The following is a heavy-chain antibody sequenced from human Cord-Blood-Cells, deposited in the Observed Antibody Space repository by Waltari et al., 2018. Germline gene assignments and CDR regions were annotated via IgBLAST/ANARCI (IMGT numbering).Heavy chain of an antibody. Sequence: QVQLQQWGAGLLKPSETLSLTCAVYGGSFSGYYWSWIRQPPGKGLGWIGEINHSGSTNYNPSLKSRVTISVDTSKNQFSLKLSSVTAADTAVYYCAREDDIFAFDIWGQGTMVTVSS. CDR1: GGSFSGYY. CDR2: INHSGST. V-gene: IGHV4-34*01. J-gene: IGHJ3*02. CDR3: AREDDIFAFDI. D-gene: IGHD3-9*01.